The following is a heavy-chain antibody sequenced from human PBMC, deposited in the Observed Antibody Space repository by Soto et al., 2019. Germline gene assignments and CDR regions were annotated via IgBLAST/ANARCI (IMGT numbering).Heavy chain of an antibody. V-gene: IGHV3-33*08. CDR3: ARGAFAGRDYSSYAMDV. CDR1: GFTFSSYG. J-gene: IGHJ6*02. D-gene: IGHD6-13*01. Sequence: GGSLRLSCAASGFTFSSYGMHWVRQAPGKGLEWVAVIWYDGSNKYYADSVKGRFTISRDNSKNTLYLQMNSLRAEDTAVYYCARGAFAGRDYSSYAMDVWGQGPTVTVSS. CDR2: IWYDGSNK.